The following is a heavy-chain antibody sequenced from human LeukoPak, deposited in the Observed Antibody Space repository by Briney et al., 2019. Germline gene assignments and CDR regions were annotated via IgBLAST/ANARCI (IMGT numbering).Heavy chain of an antibody. Sequence: ASVKVSCTASGYTFTSYATHWVRQAPGQRLEWMGWINAGNGNTKYSQKFQGRVTITRDTSASTAYMELSSLRSEDTAVYYCARDKRAPNYFDYWGQGTLVTVSS. J-gene: IGHJ4*02. CDR1: GYTFTSYA. V-gene: IGHV1-3*01. D-gene: IGHD1-26*01. CDR2: INAGNGNT. CDR3: ARDKRAPNYFDY.